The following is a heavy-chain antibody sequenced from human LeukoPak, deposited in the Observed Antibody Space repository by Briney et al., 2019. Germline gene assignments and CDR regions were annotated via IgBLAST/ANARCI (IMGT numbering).Heavy chain of an antibody. CDR1: GYTFTSYG. J-gene: IGHJ5*02. V-gene: IGHV1-18*01. CDR2: ISAYNGNT. CDR3: ARSGYSGSIGWFDP. Sequence: ASVKVSCEASGYTFTSYGISWVRQAPGQGLEWMGWISAYNGNTNYALKLQGRVTMTTDTSTSTAYMELRSLRSDDTAVYYCARSGYSGSIGWFDPWGQGTLVTVSS. D-gene: IGHD5-12*01.